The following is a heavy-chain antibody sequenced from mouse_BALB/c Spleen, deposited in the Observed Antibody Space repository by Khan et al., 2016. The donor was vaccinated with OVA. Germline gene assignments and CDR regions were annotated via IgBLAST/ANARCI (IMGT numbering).Heavy chain of an antibody. Sequence: EVELVESGGGLVQPGGSRKLSCAASGFTFSSFGMHWVRQAPEKGLEWVAYISSGSNTIYYADTVKGRFTISRDNPKNTLFLQMTSLRSEDTAMYYCARSSYGTPMDYWGQGTSVTVSS. CDR3: ARSSYGTPMDY. D-gene: IGHD2-10*01. J-gene: IGHJ4*01. CDR1: GFTFSSFG. CDR2: ISSGSNTI. V-gene: IGHV5-17*02.